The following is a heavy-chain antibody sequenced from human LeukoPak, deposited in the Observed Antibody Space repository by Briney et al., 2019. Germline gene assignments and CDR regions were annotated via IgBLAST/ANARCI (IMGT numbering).Heavy chain of an antibody. CDR3: ARYDFWTGSSSVGATDV. J-gene: IGHJ6*02. CDR2: IHYSGST. D-gene: IGHD3-3*01. CDR1: GGSISDYY. V-gene: IGHV4-59*01. Sequence: SETLSLTCTVSGGSISDYYWNWIRQPPGKGLEWIGNIHYSGSTNYNPSLKSRVTISVDTSKNQFSLKLSSVTAADTAVYFCARYDFWTGSSSVGATDVWGQGTTVTVSS.